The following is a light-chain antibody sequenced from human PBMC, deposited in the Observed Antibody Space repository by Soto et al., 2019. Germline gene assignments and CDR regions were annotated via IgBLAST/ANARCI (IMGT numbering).Light chain of an antibody. Sequence: QSVLTQPASVSGSPGQAITISCTGTDSDIGAYEYVSWYQQHPGKAPKLMIYDVSNRPSGVSNRFSGAKSANTASLTISGLQAEDEADYYCSSYTTISTWVFGGGTKLTVL. CDR1: DSDIGAYEY. CDR2: DVS. J-gene: IGLJ3*02. CDR3: SSYTTISTWV. V-gene: IGLV2-14*01.